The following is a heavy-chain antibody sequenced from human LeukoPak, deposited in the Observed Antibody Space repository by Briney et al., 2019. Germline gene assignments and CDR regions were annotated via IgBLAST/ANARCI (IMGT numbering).Heavy chain of an antibody. D-gene: IGHD6-19*01. CDR2: ISAYNGNT. V-gene: IGHV1-18*01. CDR3: ARDTPNSSGWPHYYYYGMDV. Sequence: ASVKVSCKASGYTFTSYGISWVRQAPGQGLEWMGWISAYNGNTNYAQKLQGRVTMTTDTSTSTAYMELGSLRSDDTAVYYCARDTPNSSGWPHYYYYGMDVWGQGTTVTVSS. J-gene: IGHJ6*02. CDR1: GYTFTSYG.